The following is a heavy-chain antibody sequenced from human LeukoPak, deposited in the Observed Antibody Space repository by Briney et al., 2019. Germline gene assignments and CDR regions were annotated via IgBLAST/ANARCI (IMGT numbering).Heavy chain of an antibody. CDR1: GFTFSSYA. V-gene: IGHV3-30*18. Sequence: GGSLRLSCAASGFTFSSYAMSWVRQAPGKGLEWVAVISYDGSNKYYADSVKGRFTISRDNSKNTLYLQMNSLRAEDTAVYYCAKVDTRYYDFWSGNFDYWGQGTLVTVSS. CDR3: AKVDTRYYDFWSGNFDY. D-gene: IGHD3-3*01. J-gene: IGHJ4*02. CDR2: ISYDGSNK.